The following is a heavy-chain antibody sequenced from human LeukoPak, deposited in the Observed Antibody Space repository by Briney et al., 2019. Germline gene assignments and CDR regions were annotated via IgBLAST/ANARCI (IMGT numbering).Heavy chain of an antibody. V-gene: IGHV4-39*07. D-gene: IGHD3-22*01. CDR2: IYNSGST. CDR1: DGSISSTNYY. J-gene: IGHJ6*03. Sequence: SETLSLTCAVSDGSISSTNYYWGWIRQPPGKGLEWIGTIYNSGSTYDNPSLKSRATMSVDTSKNQFSLKITSVTAADTAVYYCARVAIPYDISPYYDGYMDVWGKGTTVTVSS. CDR3: ARVAIPYDISPYYDGYMDV.